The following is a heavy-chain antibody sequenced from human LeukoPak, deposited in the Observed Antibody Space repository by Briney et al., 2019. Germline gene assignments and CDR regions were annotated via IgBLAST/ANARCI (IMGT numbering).Heavy chain of an antibody. D-gene: IGHD2-2*01. V-gene: IGHV1-69*04. J-gene: IGHJ4*02. CDR1: GGTFSSYA. CDR3: ATKPYCSSTSCYDYFDY. Sequence: GASVKVSCKASGGTFSSYAISWVRQAPGQGLEWMGRIIPILGIANYAQKFQGRVTITADKSTSTAYMELSSLRSEDTAVYYCATKPYCSSTSCYDYFDYXXXGTLVTVSS. CDR2: IIPILGIA.